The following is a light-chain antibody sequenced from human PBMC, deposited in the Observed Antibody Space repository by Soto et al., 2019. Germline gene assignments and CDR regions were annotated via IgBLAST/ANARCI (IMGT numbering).Light chain of an antibody. CDR3: ASWDDSLNGVV. J-gene: IGLJ2*01. Sequence: QPVLTQPPSASGTPGQRVSISCSGSNSNIGSNTVNWYQQVPGAAPKLLIYSNNQRPSGVPDRFSASKSATSASVAISGLQSEDEADYYCASWDDSLNGVVFGGFTKLTVL. CDR2: SNN. CDR1: NSNIGSNT. V-gene: IGLV1-44*01.